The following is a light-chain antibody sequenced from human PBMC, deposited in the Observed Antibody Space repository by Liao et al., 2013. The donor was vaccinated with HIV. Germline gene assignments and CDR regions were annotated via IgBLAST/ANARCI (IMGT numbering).Light chain of an antibody. CDR3: QAWDNNFVV. Sequence: SYELTQPPSVSVSPGQTASITCSGDKLGDKYACWYQQKPGQSPVLVIYQDTKRPSGIPERFSGSNSENTATLTISATQAVDEADYYCQAWDNNFVVFGGGTKLTVL. J-gene: IGLJ2*01. CDR2: QDT. V-gene: IGLV3-1*01. CDR1: KLGDKY.